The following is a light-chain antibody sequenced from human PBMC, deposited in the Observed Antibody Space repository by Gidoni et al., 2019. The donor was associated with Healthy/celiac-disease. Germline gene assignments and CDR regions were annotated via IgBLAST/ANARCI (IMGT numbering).Light chain of an antibody. CDR2: GAS. Sequence: EIVLRQSPGTLPFSPGERATLSGRASQSVSRSYLAWYQHKPGQAPRLLIYGASSRATGIPDRFSGSGSVTDFTLTIIRLEPEDFAVYYCQQYCSSPPFPFAQXTKVEIK. V-gene: IGKV3-20*01. J-gene: IGKJ1*01. CDR3: QQYCSSPPFP. CDR1: QSVSRSY.